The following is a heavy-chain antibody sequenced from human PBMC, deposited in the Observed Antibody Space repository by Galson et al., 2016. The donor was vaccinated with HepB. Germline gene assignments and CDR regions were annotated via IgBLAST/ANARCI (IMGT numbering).Heavy chain of an antibody. D-gene: IGHD3-10*01. Sequence: SLRLSCAASGFSVSKNYMTWVRQAPGKGLAWLSVIYTGNNAYYADSAKGRFTISRDNFRNTLHLQINSLRAEDTAVYYCARAGSRVGFYLRFGFFDSWGQGTLVTVSS. CDR2: IYTGNNA. J-gene: IGHJ4*02. CDR1: GFSVSKNY. CDR3: ARAGSRVGFYLRFGFFDS. V-gene: IGHV3-53*01.